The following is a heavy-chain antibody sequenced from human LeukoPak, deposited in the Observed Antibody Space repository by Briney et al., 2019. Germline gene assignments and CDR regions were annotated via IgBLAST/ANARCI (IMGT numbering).Heavy chain of an antibody. CDR1: GGTFSSYA. V-gene: IGHV1-69*13. CDR2: IIPIFGTA. D-gene: IGHD5-24*01. J-gene: IGHJ6*03. CDR3: ARVGFRRDGYNFNYYMDV. Sequence: SVKVSCKASGGTFSSYAISWVRQAPGQGLEWMGGIIPIFGTADYAQKFQGRVTITADESTSTAYMELSSLRSEDTAVYYCARVGFRRDGYNFNYYMDVWGKGTTVTVSS.